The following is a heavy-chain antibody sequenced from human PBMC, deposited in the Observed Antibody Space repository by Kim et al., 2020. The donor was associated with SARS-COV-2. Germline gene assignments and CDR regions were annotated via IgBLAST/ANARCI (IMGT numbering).Heavy chain of an antibody. CDR2: ISYDGSNK. D-gene: IGHD3-10*01. V-gene: IGHV3-30*04. Sequence: GGSLRLSCAASGFTFSSYAMHWVRQAPGKGLEWVAVISYDGSNKYYADSVKGRFTISRDNSKNTLYLQMNSLRAEDTAVYYCARMGYYGCLDYWGQGTL. CDR3: ARMGYYGCLDY. J-gene: IGHJ4*02. CDR1: GFTFSSYA.